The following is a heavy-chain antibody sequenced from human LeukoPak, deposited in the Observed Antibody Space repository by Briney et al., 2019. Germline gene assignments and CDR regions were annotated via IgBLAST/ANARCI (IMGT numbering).Heavy chain of an antibody. CDR3: ARWGNDYSQFDS. Sequence: GGSLRLSCAASGFTFNNYAMTWVRQAPGKGLEWVSVVSGSGDDTNYADSVKGRFTISRDNSKNTLFLQMNSLRTEDTAVYFCARWGNDYSQFDSWGQGTLVTVS. CDR1: GFTFNNYA. D-gene: IGHD4-11*01. V-gene: IGHV3-23*01. CDR2: VSGSGDDT. J-gene: IGHJ4*02.